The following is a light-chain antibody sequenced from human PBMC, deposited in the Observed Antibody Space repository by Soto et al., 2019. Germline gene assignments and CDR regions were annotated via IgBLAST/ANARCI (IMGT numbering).Light chain of an antibody. CDR2: AAS. CDR1: RVIGTY. V-gene: IGKV1-27*01. J-gene: IGKJ1*01. Sequence: DIQLTQSPSSLSASVGDRGTITCLASRVIGTYLAWYQQKPGKVPELLIYAASTLHSGVPPRFSGSGSGTDFTLTIASLQPEDVATYYCQKYNSALGTFGQGTKVDIK. CDR3: QKYNSALGT.